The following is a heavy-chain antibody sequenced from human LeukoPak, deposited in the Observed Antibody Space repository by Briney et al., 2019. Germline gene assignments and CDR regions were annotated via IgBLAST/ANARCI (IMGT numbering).Heavy chain of an antibody. D-gene: IGHD3-10*01. CDR1: GFTFSSYS. V-gene: IGHV3-21*01. J-gene: IGHJ6*02. CDR2: ISSSSSYI. Sequence: GGSLRLSCAASGFTFSSYSMNWVRQAPGKGLEWVSSISSSSSYIYYADSVKGRFTISRDNAKNSLYLQMNSLRAEDTAVYYCARDRDMVRGVIRGMDVWGQGTTVTVSS. CDR3: ARDRDMVRGVIRGMDV.